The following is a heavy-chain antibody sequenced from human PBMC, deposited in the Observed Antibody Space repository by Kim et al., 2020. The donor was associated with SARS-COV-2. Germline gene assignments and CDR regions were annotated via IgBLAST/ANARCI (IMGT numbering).Heavy chain of an antibody. Sequence: GGSLRLSCAASGFTFSSYSMRWVRQAPGKGLEWVAVISCGGGSTYYADSVKGRFTISRDNSKNTLYLQMNSLRAEDTAVYYCAKRDNLSAAIDYWGQGTLVTVSS. CDR2: ISCGGGST. J-gene: IGHJ4*02. D-gene: IGHD2-21*02. CDR3: AKRDNLSAAIDY. V-gene: IGHV3-23*01. CDR1: GFTFSSYS.